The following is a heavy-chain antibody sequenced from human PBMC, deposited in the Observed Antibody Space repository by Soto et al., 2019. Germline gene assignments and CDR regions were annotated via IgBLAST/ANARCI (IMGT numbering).Heavy chain of an antibody. CDR1: GYSFTSYW. CDR3: ARSPNYDFWSGYSFQH. V-gene: IGHV5-51*01. CDR2: IYPGDSDT. Sequence: GESLKISCKGSGYSFTSYWIGWVRQMPGKGLEWMGIIYPGDSDTRHSPSFQGQVTISADKSISTAYLQWSSLKASDTAMYYCARSPNYDFWSGYSFQHWGQGTLVTVSS. J-gene: IGHJ1*01. D-gene: IGHD3-3*01.